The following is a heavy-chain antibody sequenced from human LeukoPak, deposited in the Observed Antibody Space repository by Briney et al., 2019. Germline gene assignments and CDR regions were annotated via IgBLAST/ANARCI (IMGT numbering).Heavy chain of an antibody. CDR1: GYTFTGYY. Sequence: GASVKVSCKASGYTFTGYYIHWVRRAPGQGLEWMGWINPNSGDTNYAQKFQGSVTVTRDASVNTAYMELDRLRSDDTPVFYCARGGYSYGSGSRVSDYWGQGTLVTVSS. J-gene: IGHJ4*02. D-gene: IGHD3-10*01. CDR3: ARGGYSYGSGSRVSDY. V-gene: IGHV1-2*02. CDR2: INPNSGDT.